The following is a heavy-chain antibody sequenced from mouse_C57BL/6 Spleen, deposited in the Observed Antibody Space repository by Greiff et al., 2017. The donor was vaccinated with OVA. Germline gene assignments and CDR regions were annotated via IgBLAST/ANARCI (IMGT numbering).Heavy chain of an antibody. CDR1: GFTFSDYG. CDR3: AREDYCYGSSWYFGG. D-gene: IGHD1-1*01. J-gene: IGHJ1*03. Sequence: EVKLMESGGGLVKPGGSLKLSCAASGFTFSDYGMHWVRQAPETGLEWVAYISSGSSTIYYADTVKGRFTISRDTAKNTLFLQMTRLRAEDTAMYYCAREDYCYGSSWYFGGRGTGATVTV. V-gene: IGHV5-17*01. CDR2: ISSGSSTI.